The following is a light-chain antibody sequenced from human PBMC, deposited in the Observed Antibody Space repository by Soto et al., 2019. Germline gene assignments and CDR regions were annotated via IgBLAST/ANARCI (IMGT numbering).Light chain of an antibody. Sequence: EIVLTQSPGTLSLSPGERATLSCRASQSVSSSYLAWYQQKPGQAPRLLIYGASSRATGIPDRFSGSGSGTDFTLTTSRLEPEDVAVYYCQQYGSSPRTFSQGTKLEIK. J-gene: IGKJ2*01. CDR1: QSVSSSY. V-gene: IGKV3-20*01. CDR2: GAS. CDR3: QQYGSSPRT.